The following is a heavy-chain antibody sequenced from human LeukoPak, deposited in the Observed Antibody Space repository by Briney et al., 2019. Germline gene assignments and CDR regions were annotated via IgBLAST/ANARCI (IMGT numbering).Heavy chain of an antibody. D-gene: IGHD6-13*01. J-gene: IGHJ3*02. Sequence: PSETLSLTCTVSGGSISSYYWSWIRQPAGKGLEWIGRIYTSGSTNYNPSLKSRVTISVDTSKNQFSLKLSSVTAADTAVYYCASSIAAAVRAFDIWGQGTMVTVSS. V-gene: IGHV4-4*07. CDR3: ASSIAAAVRAFDI. CDR1: GGSISSYY. CDR2: IYTSGST.